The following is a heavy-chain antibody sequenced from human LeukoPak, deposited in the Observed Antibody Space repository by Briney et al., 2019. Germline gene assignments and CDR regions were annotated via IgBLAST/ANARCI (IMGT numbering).Heavy chain of an antibody. J-gene: IGHJ4*02. CDR2: IKSKTDGGTT. CDR1: GFTFSNAW. D-gene: IGHD5/OR15-5a*01. Sequence: GGSLRLSCAASGFTFSNAWMSWVRQAPGKGLEWVGRIKSKTDGGTTDYAAPVKGRFTISRDDSKNTLYLQMNSLKTEDTAVYYCARSPPLGIVFPYFDYWGQGTLVTVSS. CDR3: ARSPPLGIVFPYFDY. V-gene: IGHV3-15*01.